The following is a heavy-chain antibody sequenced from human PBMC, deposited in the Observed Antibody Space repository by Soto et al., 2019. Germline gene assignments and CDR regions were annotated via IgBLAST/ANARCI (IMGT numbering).Heavy chain of an antibody. CDR1: GFTFSNYN. CDR2: ISGTGVYI. J-gene: IGHJ4*02. V-gene: IGHV3-21*01. Sequence: GGSLRLSCVASGFTFSNYNMTWVRQAPGKGLEWVSHISGTGVYIHYADAVKGRFTISRDNAKSSVYLQMNSLRAEDTAVYYCAREGALKTFSSRDQGALGTTSS. CDR3: AREGALKTFSS.